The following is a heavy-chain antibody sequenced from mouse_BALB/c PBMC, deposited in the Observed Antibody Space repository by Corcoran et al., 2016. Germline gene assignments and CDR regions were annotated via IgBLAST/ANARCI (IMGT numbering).Heavy chain of an antibody. CDR2: ISCYNGAT. D-gene: IGHD2-4*01. J-gene: IGHJ4*01. Sequence: LVKPGASVKISCKASGYSFTGYYMHWVKQSHGQSLEWIGYISCYNGATSYNQKFKGKATLTVDTSSSTAYMQFNSLTSEDSADYYCSRSYYDSFDTMDYWGQGTTLTVSS. CDR1: GYSFTGYY. CDR3: SRSYYDSFDTMDY. V-gene: IGHV1S34*01.